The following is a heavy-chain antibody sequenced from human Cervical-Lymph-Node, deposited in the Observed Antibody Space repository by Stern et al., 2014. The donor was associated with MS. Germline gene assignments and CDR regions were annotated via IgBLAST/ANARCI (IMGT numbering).Heavy chain of an antibody. Sequence: VQLVESGAEVKKPGASVKVSCKASGYTFTSYDVTWVRQAPGQGLEWMGWMNPDSGNIGYAQKFQGRVIMTRSTSISTAYMERTSLRSEDTAVYYCARRRQYYYGSGDYWGQGTLVTVSS. CDR2: MNPDSGNI. CDR1: GYTFTSYD. CDR3: ARRRQYYYGSGDY. D-gene: IGHD3-10*01. V-gene: IGHV1-8*01. J-gene: IGHJ4*02.